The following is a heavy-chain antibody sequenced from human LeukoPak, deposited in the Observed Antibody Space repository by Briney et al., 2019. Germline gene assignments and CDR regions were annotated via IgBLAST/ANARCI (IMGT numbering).Heavy chain of an antibody. CDR2: ISYDGSNK. D-gene: IGHD4-23*01. CDR1: GFTFSSYA. Sequence: GGSLRLSCAASGFTFSSYAMHWVRQAPGKGLEWVAVISYDGSNKYYADSVKGRFTISRDNSKNTLYLQMGSLKTEDMAVYYCARLNCGNYNRRYLEYWGQGTLVNGSP. CDR3: ARLNCGNYNRRYLEY. J-gene: IGHJ4*02. V-gene: IGHV3-30*14.